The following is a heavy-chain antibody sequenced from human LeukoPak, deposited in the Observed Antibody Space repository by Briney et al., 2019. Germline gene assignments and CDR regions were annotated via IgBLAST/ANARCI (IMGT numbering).Heavy chain of an antibody. Sequence: GESLKISCTGSGYTFTDHWISWVRRMPGKGLEWMGTIAPRASYTQYIPSLQGPVTISTDKSISTAYLQWSSLKASDTAIYYCARNTGGTLTLWGQGTLVTVSS. CDR3: ARNTGGTLTL. CDR2: IAPRASYT. D-gene: IGHD1-14*01. CDR1: GYTFTDHW. V-gene: IGHV5-10-1*01. J-gene: IGHJ4*02.